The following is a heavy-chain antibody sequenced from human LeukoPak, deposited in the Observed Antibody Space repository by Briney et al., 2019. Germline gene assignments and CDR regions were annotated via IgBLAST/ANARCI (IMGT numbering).Heavy chain of an antibody. CDR1: GGSISSGAYY. CDR3: ARDYAGAFDI. Sequence: SDTLSLTCTVSGGSISSGAYYWSWIRQPPGKDLEWIGYIYYSGNAYYNPSLKTRVTISVDTSKNQFSLKLNSVTAADTAVYYCARDYAGAFDIWGQGTMVTVSS. CDR2: IYYSGNA. D-gene: IGHD4-17*01. J-gene: IGHJ3*02. V-gene: IGHV4-30-4*02.